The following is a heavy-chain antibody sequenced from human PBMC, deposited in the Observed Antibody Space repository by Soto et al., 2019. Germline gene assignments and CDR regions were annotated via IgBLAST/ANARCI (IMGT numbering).Heavy chain of an antibody. CDR3: ARGSVIDTGDALDI. D-gene: IGHD2-21*01. J-gene: IGHJ3*02. Sequence: EVQLVESGGGLVKPGGSLRLSCAASGFTFSRHSMNWVGRAPGKGLEWVSCISGTGTFIYYSDSVKGRFTISRDDAKSSLYLQMNSLTAEDTAVYYCARGSVIDTGDALDIWGPGTMVTVS. CDR1: GFTFSRHS. CDR2: ISGTGTFI. V-gene: IGHV3-21*06.